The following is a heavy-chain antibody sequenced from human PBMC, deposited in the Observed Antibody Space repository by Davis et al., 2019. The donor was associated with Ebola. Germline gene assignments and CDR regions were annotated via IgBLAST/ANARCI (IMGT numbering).Heavy chain of an antibody. J-gene: IGHJ4*02. Sequence: GESLKISCTASGFTFSGAALHWVRQASGKGLEWIGRIRSKSNSYATAYAASVEGRFTISRDDSKNTAYLQMNSLKTEDTAVYYCTSTTVTNDYWGQGTLVTVSS. D-gene: IGHD4-17*01. CDR1: GFTFSGAA. CDR2: IRSKSNSYAT. CDR3: TSTTVTNDY. V-gene: IGHV3-73*01.